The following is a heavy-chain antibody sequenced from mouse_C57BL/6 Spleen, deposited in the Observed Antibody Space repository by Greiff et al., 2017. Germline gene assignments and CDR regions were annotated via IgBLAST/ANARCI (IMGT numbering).Heavy chain of an antibody. CDR2: ISDGGSYT. CDR1: GFTFSSYA. CDR3: ARVDNSGYAMDY. J-gene: IGHJ4*01. D-gene: IGHD3-2*02. V-gene: IGHV5-4*01. Sequence: EVQVVESGGGLVKPGGSLKLSCAASGFTFSSYAMSWVRQTPEKRLEWVATISDGGSYTYYPDNVKGRFTLTRDNAKNNLYLQMSQLKSEDTAVYYCARVDNSGYAMDYWGQGTSVTVSS.